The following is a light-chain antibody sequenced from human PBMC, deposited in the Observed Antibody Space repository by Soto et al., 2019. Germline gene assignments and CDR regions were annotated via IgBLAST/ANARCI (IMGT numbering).Light chain of an antibody. CDR2: GAS. J-gene: IGKJ1*01. CDR3: LKNHHYHRT. V-gene: IGKV1-6*01. Sequence: AIPMTQSPSSLSASVGDRVTITCRASQAISDDVGWYQQTPGKAPKLLISGASRLQSGVPSRFSGSGSGAAFTLTLTSRRPGEYATYYCLKNHHYHRTFVQGDTVEI. CDR1: QAISDD.